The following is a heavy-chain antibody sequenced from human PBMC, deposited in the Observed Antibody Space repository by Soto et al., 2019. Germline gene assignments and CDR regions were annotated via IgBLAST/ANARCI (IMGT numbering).Heavy chain of an antibody. CDR3: ANLGGYDYKVY. J-gene: IGHJ4*02. CDR2: ISGSGGST. V-gene: IGHV3-23*01. Sequence: GGSLRLSCAASGLTFNSYAMSWVRQAPGKGLEWVSGISGSGGSTYYADSVKGRFTISRDNSKNTLSLQMNSLRAEDTAVYYCANLGGYDYKVYWGQGTLVTVSS. D-gene: IGHD5-12*01. CDR1: GLTFNSYA.